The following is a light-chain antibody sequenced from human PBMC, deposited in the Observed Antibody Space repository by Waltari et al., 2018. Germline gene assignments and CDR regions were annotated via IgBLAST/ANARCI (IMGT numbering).Light chain of an antibody. J-gene: IGKJ1*01. CDR3: QKYGTLPAT. V-gene: IGKV3-20*01. CDR1: QSVSRW. CDR2: GAS. Sequence: EIVLTPSPGTLSLSQGERATLSCRASQSVSRWLAWYQQKPGQPPRLLIYGASSRATGIPDRFSGSGSGTDFSLTISRLEPEDFAVYYCQKYGTLPATFGQGTRVEVK.